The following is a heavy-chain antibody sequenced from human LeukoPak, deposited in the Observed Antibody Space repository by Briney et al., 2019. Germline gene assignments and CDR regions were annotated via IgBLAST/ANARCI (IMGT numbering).Heavy chain of an antibody. V-gene: IGHV3-21*01. D-gene: IGHD3-9*01. J-gene: IGHJ6*03. CDR3: ARGSDNYYYYQYMDV. CDR2: ISSSSSYI. Sequence: GGSLRLSYAASGFTFSSYSINWVRQAPGKGLEWVSSISSSSSYIYYADSVRGRFTISRDNAKNSLYLQLNSLRAEDTAVYYCARGSDNYYYYQYMDVWGKGTTVTVSS. CDR1: GFTFSSYS.